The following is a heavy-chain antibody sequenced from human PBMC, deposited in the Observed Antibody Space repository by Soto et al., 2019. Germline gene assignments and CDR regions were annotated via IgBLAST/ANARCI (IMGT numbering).Heavy chain of an antibody. CDR1: GGTFSSYA. CDR3: GSLRDKFDTSGDQTDYVYIGVAV. D-gene: IGHD3-22*01. J-gene: IGHJ6*02. V-gene: IGHV1-69*01. Sequence: QVQLVQSGAEVKKPGSSVKVSCTASGGTFSSYAINWVRQAPGQGLEWMGGAIPIFGSANYAQKFEGRVTTSVDESMSAAYVLLSSLRSEDTAVYFCGSLRDKFDTSGDQTDYVYIGVAVWGQGTTVTVSS. CDR2: AIPIFGSA.